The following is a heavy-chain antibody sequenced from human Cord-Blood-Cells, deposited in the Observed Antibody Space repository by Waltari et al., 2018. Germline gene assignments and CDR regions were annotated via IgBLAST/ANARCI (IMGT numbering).Heavy chain of an antibody. CDR2: IYYSGGT. J-gene: IGHJ3*02. Sequence: QLQLQESGPGLVKPSETLSLTCTVSGGSISSSSYYWGWIRQPPGKGLEWIGSIYYSGGTSPNPSLTSRVTISGDTSKNRFSLKRSSVTAADTAVYYCARQSSSGYAFDIWGQGTMVTVSS. CDR1: GGSISSSSYY. CDR3: ARQSSSGYAFDI. V-gene: IGHV4-39*01. D-gene: IGHD6-19*01.